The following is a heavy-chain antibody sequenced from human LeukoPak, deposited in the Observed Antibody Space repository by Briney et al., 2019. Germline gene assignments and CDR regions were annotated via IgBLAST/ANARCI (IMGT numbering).Heavy chain of an antibody. J-gene: IGHJ4*02. V-gene: IGHV1-69*05. D-gene: IGHD6-13*01. Sequence: ASVTVSSTASGGTFSSYDISWVRQAPGQGLEWMGGIIPIFGTANYAQKFQGRVTITTDESTSTAYMELSSLRSEDTAVYYCAREEAAAGTFDYWGQGTLVTVSS. CDR3: AREEAAAGTFDY. CDR2: IIPIFGTA. CDR1: GGTFSSYD.